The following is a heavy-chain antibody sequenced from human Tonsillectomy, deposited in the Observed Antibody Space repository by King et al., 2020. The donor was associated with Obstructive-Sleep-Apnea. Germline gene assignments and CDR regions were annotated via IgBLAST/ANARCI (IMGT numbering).Heavy chain of an antibody. CDR2: ISAQNGYT. D-gene: IGHD3-22*01. Sequence: QLVQSGAEMRKPGASVKVSCKTSGYSFSTSSVTWVRQAPGQGLEWMGWISAQNGYTNYAETFQGRVTMTTDTSTTTAYMELRSLRSDDTAGYYCARVSPSGGYDRSGYYSFYFDFWGQGSLVTVSS. CDR1: GYSFSTSS. CDR3: ARVSPSGGYDRSGYYSFYFDF. V-gene: IGHV1-18*01. J-gene: IGHJ4*02.